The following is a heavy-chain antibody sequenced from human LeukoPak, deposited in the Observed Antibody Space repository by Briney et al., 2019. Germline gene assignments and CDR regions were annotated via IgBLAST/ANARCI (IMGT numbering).Heavy chain of an antibody. V-gene: IGHV3-48*01. CDR1: GFSFSSYS. CDR3: ARGGSSIAVAGTGDY. CDR2: ISGSSSRI. Sequence: GGSLRLSCAASGFSFSSYSMNWVRQAPGKGLEWVSYISGSSSRIYYADSVKGRFTISRDNAKTSLYLQMNSLRAEDTAVYYCARGGSSIAVAGTGDYWGRGTLVTVSS. J-gene: IGHJ4*02. D-gene: IGHD6-19*01.